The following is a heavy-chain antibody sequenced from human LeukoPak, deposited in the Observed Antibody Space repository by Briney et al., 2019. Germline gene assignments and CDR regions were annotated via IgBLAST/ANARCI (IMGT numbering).Heavy chain of an antibody. CDR2: ITATGDTA. V-gene: IGHV3-23*01. J-gene: IGHJ4*02. D-gene: IGHD6-19*01. Sequence: GGSLRLSCAASGFTFTKCAMSWIRQAPGKGLEWVAIITATGDTAYYADSVKGRFTISRDNSRDTVYMQMDSLRAEDTAIYYCAGDRNSDWYSPLDYWGQGSQVTVSP. CDR1: GFTFTKCA. CDR3: AGDRNSDWYSPLDY.